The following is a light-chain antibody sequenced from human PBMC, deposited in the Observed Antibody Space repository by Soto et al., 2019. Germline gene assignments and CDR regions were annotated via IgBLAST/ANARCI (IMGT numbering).Light chain of an antibody. CDR3: QQIYSTTWP. CDR1: QGISTY. J-gene: IGKJ1*01. Sequence: DIQMTQSPSSLSASVGDRVTITCRASQGISTYLNWYQQKPGKAPKLLSYAASSLQSGVPSRFSGSESETDFTLTISSLHTEDCANYSCQQIYSTTWPVGQGTNVE. V-gene: IGKV1-39*01. CDR2: AAS.